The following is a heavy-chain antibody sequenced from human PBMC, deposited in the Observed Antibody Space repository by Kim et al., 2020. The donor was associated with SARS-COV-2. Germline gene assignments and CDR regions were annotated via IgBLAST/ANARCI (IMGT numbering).Heavy chain of an antibody. CDR1: GFTFSSYA. CDR3: AKAALVVVPAAIRRFDP. Sequence: GGSLRLSCAASGFTFSSYAMSWVRQAPGKGLEWVSAISGSGGSTYYADSVKGRFTISRDNSKNTLYLQMNSLRAEDTAVYYCAKAALVVVPAAIRRFDPWGQGTLVTVSS. V-gene: IGHV3-23*01. J-gene: IGHJ5*02. D-gene: IGHD2-2*01. CDR2: ISGSGGST.